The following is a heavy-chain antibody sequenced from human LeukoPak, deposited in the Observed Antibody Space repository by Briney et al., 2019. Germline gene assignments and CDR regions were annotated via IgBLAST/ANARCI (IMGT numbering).Heavy chain of an antibody. J-gene: IGHJ3*02. CDR2: INSNSKTI. D-gene: IGHD3-22*01. Sequence: GGSLRLSCAASGFTFSSYSMNWVRQAPGKGLEGVSYINSNSKTIYYADSVKDRFTISRDNAKNSLYLQMDSLRDEDTAVYYCARGVEGSSYYDSSGKGNALDIWGQGTVVTASS. V-gene: IGHV3-48*02. CDR3: ARGVEGSSYYDSSGKGNALDI. CDR1: GFTFSSYS.